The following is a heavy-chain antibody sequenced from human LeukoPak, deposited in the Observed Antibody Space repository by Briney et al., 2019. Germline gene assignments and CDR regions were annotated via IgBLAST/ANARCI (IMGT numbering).Heavy chain of an antibody. CDR2: IIPILGIA. V-gene: IGHV1-69*02. D-gene: IGHD2-15*01. Sequence: GASVKVSCKASVGTFSSYTISWERQAPGQGLEWMGRIIPILGIANYAQKFQGRVTITADKYTGSVYMELSSLRSEDTAVYYCARGYCSGGSCYSFDPWGQGTLVTVSS. CDR3: ARGYCSGGSCYSFDP. CDR1: VGTFSSYT. J-gene: IGHJ5*02.